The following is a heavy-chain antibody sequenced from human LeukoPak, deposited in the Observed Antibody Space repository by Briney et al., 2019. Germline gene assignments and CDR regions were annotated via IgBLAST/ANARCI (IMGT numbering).Heavy chain of an antibody. CDR2: INHSGSA. J-gene: IGHJ5*02. CDR3: ARGVMVGATSNWFGP. Sequence: SETLSLTCAVYGGSFSGYYWSWIRQPPGKGLEWIGEINHSGSANYNPSLKSRVTISVDTSKNQFSLKLSSVTAADTAVYYCARGVMVGATSNWFGPWGQGTLVTVSS. V-gene: IGHV4-34*01. D-gene: IGHD1-26*01. CDR1: GGSFSGYY.